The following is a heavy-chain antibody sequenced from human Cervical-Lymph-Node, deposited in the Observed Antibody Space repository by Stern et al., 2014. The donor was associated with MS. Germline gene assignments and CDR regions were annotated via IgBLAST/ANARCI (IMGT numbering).Heavy chain of an antibody. CDR2: IHLHSGDT. V-gene: IGHV1-2*06. Sequence: QVQLGQSGAEVKKPGASVKVSCKASGYTFTGYFMHWVRQAPGQGLELMGRIHLHSGDTEYAQKFQGSVTMTRDTSISTAYMELSRLRSDDKAVYYCARSAIEIAAPGHFDYWGQGTLVTVSS. D-gene: IGHD6-13*01. CDR3: ARSAIEIAAPGHFDY. J-gene: IGHJ4*02. CDR1: GYTFTGYF.